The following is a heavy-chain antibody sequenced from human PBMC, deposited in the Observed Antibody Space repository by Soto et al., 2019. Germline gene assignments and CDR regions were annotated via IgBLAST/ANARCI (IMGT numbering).Heavy chain of an antibody. CDR3: ARRANWFDP. CDR2: IDTGSGNA. Sequence: GASVKVSCKASGYTFISYAMHWVCQAPGQRLEWMGWIDTGSGNAKYSQRFQGRVTFTRDTSASTVYVELSRLTSEDTAVYYCARRANWFDPWGQGTLVTVSS. V-gene: IGHV1-3*04. J-gene: IGHJ5*02. CDR1: GYTFISYA.